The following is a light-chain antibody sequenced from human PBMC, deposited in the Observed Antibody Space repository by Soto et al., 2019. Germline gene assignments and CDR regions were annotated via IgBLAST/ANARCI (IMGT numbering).Light chain of an antibody. CDR2: GAS. V-gene: IGKV3-15*01. J-gene: IGKJ2*01. CDR1: QSISSS. CDR3: QQYNNGPTYT. Sequence: EIVMTQSPATLSVSPGERATLSCRASQSISSSLAWYQQKPGQAPRLLIYGASTRATGIPARFSGSGSGTEFTLPIISLQSEDFAVYYCQQYNNGPTYTFGQGTKLEIK.